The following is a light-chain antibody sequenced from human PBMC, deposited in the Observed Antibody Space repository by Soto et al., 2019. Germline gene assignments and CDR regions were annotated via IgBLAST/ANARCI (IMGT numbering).Light chain of an antibody. Sequence: QSVLTQPPSASGSPGQSVIISCTRTSSDVGGYNYVSWYQQHPGKAPKLIIYEVTKRPSGVPYRFSGSKSGNTASLTVSGLQTEDEADYYCSSYGGFNNVLFGGGTKLTVL. CDR1: SSDVGGYNY. J-gene: IGLJ2*01. CDR2: EVT. V-gene: IGLV2-8*01. CDR3: SSYGGFNNVL.